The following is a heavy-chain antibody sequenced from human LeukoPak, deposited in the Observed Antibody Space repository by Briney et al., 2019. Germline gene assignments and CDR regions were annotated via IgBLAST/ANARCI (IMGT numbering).Heavy chain of an antibody. CDR2: ISYDGSNK. J-gene: IGHJ3*02. CDR3: ARESGGSSNDAFDI. CDR1: GFTFSSYA. D-gene: IGHD2-15*01. V-gene: IGHV3-30*04. Sequence: PGGSLRLSCAASGFTFSSYAMHWVRQAPGKGLEWVAVISYDGSNKYYADSVKGRFTISRDNSKNTLYLQMNSLRAEDTALYYCARESGGSSNDAFDIWGQGTMVTVSS.